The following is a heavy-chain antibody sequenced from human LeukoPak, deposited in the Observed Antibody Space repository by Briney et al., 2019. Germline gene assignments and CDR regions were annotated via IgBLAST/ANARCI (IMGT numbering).Heavy chain of an antibody. J-gene: IGHJ4*02. D-gene: IGHD6-19*01. CDR2: IRSKAYGGTT. CDR3: TRVSPQWLVLDY. CDR1: GFTFGDYA. V-gene: IGHV3-49*04. Sequence: GGSLRLSCTASGFTFGDYARSWVRQAPGKGLEWVGFIRSKAYGGTTEYAASVKGRFTISRDDSKSIAYLQMNSLKIEDTAVYYCTRVSPQWLVLDYWGQGTLVTVSS.